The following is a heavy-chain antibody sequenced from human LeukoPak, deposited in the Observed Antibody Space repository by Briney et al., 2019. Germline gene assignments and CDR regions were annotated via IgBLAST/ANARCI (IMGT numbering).Heavy chain of an antibody. CDR3: ARTNTDFDY. V-gene: IGHV4-39*07. CDR1: GGSISSSSYY. CDR2: INHSGST. D-gene: IGHD2-2*02. Sequence: SETLPLTCTVSGGSISSSSYYWSWIRQPPGKGLEWIGEINHSGSTNYNPSLKSRVTISVDTSKNQFSLKLSSVTAADTAVYCCARTNTDFDYWGQGTLVTVSS. J-gene: IGHJ4*02.